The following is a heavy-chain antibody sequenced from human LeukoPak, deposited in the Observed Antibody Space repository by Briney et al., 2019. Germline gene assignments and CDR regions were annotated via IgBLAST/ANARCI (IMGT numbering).Heavy chain of an antibody. CDR3: VRGADMNYNFENSFYFDF. CDR1: GFTMKNFG. V-gene: IGHV3-33*01. J-gene: IGHJ4*02. Sequence: GTSLRLSCAVSGFTMKNFGMHWVRQAPGKGLEWVAVIWYDGSQRHYIDSVKGRFAVSRENSMNTLSLEMNGLRVEDTAVYYCVRGADMNYNFENSFYFDFCGQGALVIVSS. CDR2: IWYDGSQR. D-gene: IGHD3-3*01.